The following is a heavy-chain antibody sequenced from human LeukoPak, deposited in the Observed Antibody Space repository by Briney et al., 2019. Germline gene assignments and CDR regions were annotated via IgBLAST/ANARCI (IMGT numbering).Heavy chain of an antibody. J-gene: IGHJ4*02. Sequence: GGSLRLSCAASGFTFSSYAMSWVRQAPGRGLEWVSGISGSGDNTYYADSVKGRFTITRDNSKNTLYVQVNSLGTEDTAAYYCAKGSYYDSSGSFYFDYWAREPWSPSPQ. CDR1: GFTFSSYA. D-gene: IGHD3-22*01. CDR3: AKGSYYDSSGSFYFDY. CDR2: ISGSGDNT. V-gene: IGHV3-23*01.